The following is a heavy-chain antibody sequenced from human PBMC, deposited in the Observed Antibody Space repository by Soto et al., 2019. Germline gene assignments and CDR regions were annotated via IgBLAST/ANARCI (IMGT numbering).Heavy chain of an antibody. J-gene: IGHJ4*01. CDR2: TYYRSKWYY. Sequence: PSPTLSLTCGITGDSASSNSAGWSWVRQSPSRGLEWLGRTYYRSKWYYEYAVSVRGRITINPDTSKNQYSLQLNSVTPEDTAVYFCSRGEQYSGRIFDYWGQGTQATASP. V-gene: IGHV6-1*01. CDR1: GDSASSNSAG. D-gene: IGHD1-26*01. CDR3: SRGEQYSGRIFDY.